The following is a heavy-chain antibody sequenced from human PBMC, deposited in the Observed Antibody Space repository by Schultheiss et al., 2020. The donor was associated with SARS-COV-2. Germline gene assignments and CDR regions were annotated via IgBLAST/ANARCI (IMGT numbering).Heavy chain of an antibody. V-gene: IGHV3-48*04. J-gene: IGHJ4*02. D-gene: IGHD4-23*01. Sequence: GGSLRLSCAASGFTFSSYAMSWVRQAPGKGLEWVSYISSSGSTIYYADSVKGRFTISRDNAKNSLYLQMNSLRAEDTAVYYCASGQDYGGNVMYWGQGTLVTVSS. CDR1: GFTFSSYA. CDR2: ISSSGSTI. CDR3: ASGQDYGGNVMY.